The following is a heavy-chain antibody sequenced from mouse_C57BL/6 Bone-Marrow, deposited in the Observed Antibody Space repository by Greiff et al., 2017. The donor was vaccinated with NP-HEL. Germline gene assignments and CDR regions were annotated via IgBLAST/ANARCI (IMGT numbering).Heavy chain of an antibody. CDR1: GFTFSSYA. CDR2: ISDGGSYT. CDR3: ARVDWDPFAY. V-gene: IGHV5-4*01. Sequence: EVHLVESGGGLVKPGGSLKLSCAASGFTFSSYAMSWVRQTPEKRLEWVATISDGGSYTYYPDNVKGRFTISRDNAKNNLYLQMSHLKSEDTAMYYCARVDWDPFAYWGQGTLVTVSA. J-gene: IGHJ3*01. D-gene: IGHD4-1*01.